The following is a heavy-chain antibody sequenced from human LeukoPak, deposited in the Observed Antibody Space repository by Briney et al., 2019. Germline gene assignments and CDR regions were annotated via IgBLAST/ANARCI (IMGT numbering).Heavy chain of an antibody. J-gene: IGHJ6*03. Sequence: PSETLSLTCTVSGGSISSSSYYWGWIRQPPGKGLEWIGSIYYSGSTYYNPSLKSQVTISVDTSKNQFSLKLSSVTAADTAVYYCATDIVVVPAAISRYYYTDVWGKGTTVTVSS. V-gene: IGHV4-39*01. CDR3: ATDIVVVPAAISRYYYTDV. D-gene: IGHD2-2*01. CDR1: GGSISSSSYY. CDR2: IYYSGST.